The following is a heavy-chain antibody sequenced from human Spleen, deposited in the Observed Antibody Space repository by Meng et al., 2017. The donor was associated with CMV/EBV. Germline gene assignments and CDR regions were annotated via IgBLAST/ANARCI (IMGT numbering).Heavy chain of an antibody. D-gene: IGHD6-13*01. Sequence: SVKVSCKASGGTFSSYTISWVRQAPGQGLEWMGRIIPILGIANYAQKFQGRVTITADKSTSTAYMELSSLRSDDTAVYYCARGGQQLVRRYFDYWGQGTLVTVSS. CDR3: ARGGQQLVRRYFDY. V-gene: IGHV1-69*02. J-gene: IGHJ4*02. CDR2: IIPILGIA. CDR1: GGTFSSYT.